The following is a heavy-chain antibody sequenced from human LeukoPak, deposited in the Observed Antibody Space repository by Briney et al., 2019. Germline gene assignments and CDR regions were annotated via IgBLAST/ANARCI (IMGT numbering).Heavy chain of an antibody. CDR3: ARVRYSYGLDNMDV. D-gene: IGHD5-18*01. Sequence: VASVKVSCKTSGYSENFYGITWVRQVAGQGLEWMGWINTNTGNPTYAQGFTGRFVFSLDTSVSTAYLQISSLKAEDTAVYYCARVRYSYGLDNMDVWGKGTTVTVSS. CDR2: INTNTGNP. V-gene: IGHV7-4-1*02. J-gene: IGHJ6*03. CDR1: GYSENFYG.